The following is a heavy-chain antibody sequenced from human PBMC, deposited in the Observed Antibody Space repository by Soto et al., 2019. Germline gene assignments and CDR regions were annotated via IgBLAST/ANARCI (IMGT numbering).Heavy chain of an antibody. J-gene: IGHJ4*02. CDR2: LYYSGSA. CDR3: ARLVGSAHPFDS. D-gene: IGHD3-10*01. CDR1: GGSMSGYY. Sequence: PSETLSLTCTVSGGSMSGYYWNWIRQPPGKGLEWIGYLYYSGSADYNPSLKSRVTISVDASKNQFSLNLSSVTAADTAMYYCARLVGSAHPFDSWGQGILVTVSS. V-gene: IGHV4-59*08.